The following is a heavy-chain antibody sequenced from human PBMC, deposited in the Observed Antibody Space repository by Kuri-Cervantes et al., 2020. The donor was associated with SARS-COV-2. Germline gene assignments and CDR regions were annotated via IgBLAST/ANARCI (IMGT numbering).Heavy chain of an antibody. CDR2: IQYTGST. D-gene: IGHD3-3*01. CDR3: ARAPITITIFGVVNGSFLDV. V-gene: IGHV4-59*08. Sequence: SDTRSLTCTVSGDSISSHYLSWVRQPPGKRLEWIGYIQYTGSTNYNPSLKSRVIISLDTSKNQFSLKLISVTAADTVVYYCARAPITITIFGVVNGSFLDVWGKGTMVTVSS. J-gene: IGHJ6*04. CDR1: GDSISSHY.